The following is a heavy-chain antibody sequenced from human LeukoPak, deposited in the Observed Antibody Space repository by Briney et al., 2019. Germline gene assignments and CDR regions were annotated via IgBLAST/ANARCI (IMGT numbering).Heavy chain of an antibody. D-gene: IGHD5-24*01. CDR2: IYSGGST. Sequence: GGSLRLSCAAPALTVSRNYMSWVRQAPGKGLEWVSVIYSGGSTYYADSVKGRFTISRDNSKNTLYLQMNSLRAEDTAVYYCARDGDGYNPPVWGQGTLVTVSS. J-gene: IGHJ4*02. CDR1: ALTVSRNY. CDR3: ARDGDGYNPPV. V-gene: IGHV3-53*01.